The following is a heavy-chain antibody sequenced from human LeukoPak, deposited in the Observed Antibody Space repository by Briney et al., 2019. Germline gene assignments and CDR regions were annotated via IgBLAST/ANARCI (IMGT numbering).Heavy chain of an antibody. Sequence: GGSLRLSCVTSGFTFSTYAMSWVRQAPGKGLEWVSTITGSGDSTYYADSVKGRFTISRDNSKNTLYLQMNSLRAEDTAVYYCAKYGYSGSQERPPRDAFDIWGQGTMVTVSS. D-gene: IGHD1-26*01. J-gene: IGHJ3*02. CDR1: GFTFSTYA. CDR3: AKYGYSGSQERPPRDAFDI. CDR2: ITGSGDST. V-gene: IGHV3-23*01.